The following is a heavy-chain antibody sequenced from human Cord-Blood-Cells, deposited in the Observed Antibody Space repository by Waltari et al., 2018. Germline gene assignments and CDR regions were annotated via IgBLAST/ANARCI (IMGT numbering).Heavy chain of an antibody. CDR1: GFTFSSYP. Sequence: GQLLESGGGLVQPGGSLRLSCAASGFTFSSYPMSWVRQAPGKGLERVSAISGSGGSTYYADSVKGRFTISRDNSKNTLYLQMNSLRAEDTAVYYCAKDHIMITFGGVIADAFDIWGQGTMVTVSS. CDR3: AKDHIMITFGGVIADAFDI. CDR2: ISGSGGST. J-gene: IGHJ3*02. D-gene: IGHD3-16*02. V-gene: IGHV3-23*01.